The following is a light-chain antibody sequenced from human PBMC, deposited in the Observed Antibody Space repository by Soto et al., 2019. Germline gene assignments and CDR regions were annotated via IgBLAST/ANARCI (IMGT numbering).Light chain of an antibody. CDR2: NNN. CDR1: SSNIGAGFD. J-gene: IGLJ1*01. Sequence: QPVLTQPPSVSGVPGQRVTISCTGGSSNIGAGFDVHWYQQLPGTAPRLLIYNNNNRPSGVPDRFSGSKSGTSASLAITGLQAEDEADYYCQSYDSTLYVFGTGTKVTVL. CDR3: QSYDSTLYV. V-gene: IGLV1-40*01.